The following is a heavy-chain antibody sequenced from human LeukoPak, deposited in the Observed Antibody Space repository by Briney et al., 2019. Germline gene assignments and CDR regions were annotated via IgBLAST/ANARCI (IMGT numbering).Heavy chain of an antibody. CDR1: GFTFDDYA. Sequence: GGSLRLSCAASGFTFDDYAMHWVRQAPGKGLEWVSGISWNSGSIGYADSVKGRFTISRDNAKNSLYLQMNSLRAEDTALYYCAKAYYYDSSGGQVDYWGQGTLVTVSS. CDR2: ISWNSGSI. D-gene: IGHD3-22*01. CDR3: AKAYYYDSSGGQVDY. J-gene: IGHJ4*02. V-gene: IGHV3-9*01.